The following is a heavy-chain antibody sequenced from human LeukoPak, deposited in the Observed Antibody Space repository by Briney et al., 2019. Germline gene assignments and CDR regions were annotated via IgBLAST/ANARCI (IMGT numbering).Heavy chain of an antibody. CDR2: ISYDGSNK. Sequence: GRSLRLSCAASGFTFSSYGMHWVRQAPGKGLEWVAVISYDGSNKYYADSVKGRFTISRDNSKNTLYLQMNSLRAEDTAVYYCARDYLRGGDYGNWFDPWGQGTLVTVSS. CDR1: GFTFSSYG. V-gene: IGHV3-30*03. J-gene: IGHJ5*02. D-gene: IGHD4-17*01. CDR3: ARDYLRGGDYGNWFDP.